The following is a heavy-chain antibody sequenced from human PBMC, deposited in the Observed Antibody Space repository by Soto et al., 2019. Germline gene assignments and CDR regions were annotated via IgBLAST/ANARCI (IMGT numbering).Heavy chain of an antibody. D-gene: IGHD1-26*01. Sequence: NPSETLSLTCAVYGGSFSDHFWTWIRQSPGKGLEWIGDVNHRGSTSYNPSLKSRVTISLDSSKNQFSLSLSSVTAADTAVYYCARMLVGAFDFWGQGVLVTVSS. CDR2: VNHRGST. CDR3: ARMLVGAFDF. J-gene: IGHJ4*02. V-gene: IGHV4-34*01. CDR1: GGSFSDHF.